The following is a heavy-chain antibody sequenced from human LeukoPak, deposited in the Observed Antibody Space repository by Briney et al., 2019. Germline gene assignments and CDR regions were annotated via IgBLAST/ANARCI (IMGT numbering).Heavy chain of an antibody. CDR1: GFTFSSYG. D-gene: IGHD2-2*01. J-gene: IGHJ4*02. CDR2: IWCDGSNK. Sequence: GGSLRLSCAASGFTFSSYGMHWVRQAPGKGLQWVSFIWCDGSNKYYADSVKGRFTIPRDNSKNTLYLQMNSLRAKDTAVYYCARDQAPYCSSTSCSAGYDYWGQGTLVTVSS. V-gene: IGHV3-33*01. CDR3: ARDQAPYCSSTSCSAGYDY.